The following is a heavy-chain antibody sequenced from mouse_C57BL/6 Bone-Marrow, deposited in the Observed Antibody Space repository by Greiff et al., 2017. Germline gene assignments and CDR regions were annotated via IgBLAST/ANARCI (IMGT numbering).Heavy chain of an antibody. Sequence: EVMLVESGGGLVKPGGSLKLSCAASGFTFSSYTMSWVRQTPEKRLEWVATISGGGGNTYYPDSVKGRFTISRDNAKNTLYLQMSSLRSEDTALYYCARPRGIYPWFAYWGQGTLVTVSA. V-gene: IGHV5-9*01. D-gene: IGHD2-1*01. CDR2: ISGGGGNT. J-gene: IGHJ3*01. CDR3: ARPRGIYPWFAY. CDR1: GFTFSSYT.